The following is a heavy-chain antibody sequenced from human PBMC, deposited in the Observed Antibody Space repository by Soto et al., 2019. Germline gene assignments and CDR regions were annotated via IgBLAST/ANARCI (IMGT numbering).Heavy chain of an antibody. Sequence: DVQLEESGGGLVQPGGSLRLSFGASGFTFSSYWMHWVRQAPGKGLVWVSRINSDGSRTNYADSVKGRFTISRDNAKNTVYLQMNSLSAEDTAVYYCARIGTGYYYMDVWGKGTTVTVSS. CDR3: ARIGTGYYYMDV. V-gene: IGHV3-74*01. D-gene: IGHD3-10*01. CDR2: INSDGSRT. J-gene: IGHJ6*03. CDR1: GFTFSSYW.